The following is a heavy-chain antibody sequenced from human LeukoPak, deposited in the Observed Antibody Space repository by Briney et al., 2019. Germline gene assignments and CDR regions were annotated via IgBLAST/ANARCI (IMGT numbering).Heavy chain of an antibody. V-gene: IGHV4-59*08. D-gene: IGHD3-16*02. J-gene: IGHJ6*03. Sequence: SETLSLTCTVTGGSIGAYYWSWVRQSPGKGLEWIGYIYVTGNRYNPYLQSRVTISVDTSRNQFFLKMSSVTAADTAVYYCARHIGGGIEDMDVWGKGTKVTVSS. CDR1: GGSIGAYY. CDR2: IYVTGN. CDR3: ARHIGGGIEDMDV.